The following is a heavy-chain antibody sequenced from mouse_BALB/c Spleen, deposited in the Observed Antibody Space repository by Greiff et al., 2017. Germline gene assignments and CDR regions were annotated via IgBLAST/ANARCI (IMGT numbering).Heavy chain of an antibody. D-gene: IGHD2-1*01. Sequence: VQLQQSGAELARPGASVKLSCKASGYTFTDYYINWVKQRTGQGLEWIGEIYPGSGNTYYNEKFKGKATLTADKSSSTAYMQLSSLTSEDSAVYFCASPLLGYYAMDYWGQGTSVTVSS. J-gene: IGHJ4*01. CDR3: ASPLLGYYAMDY. V-gene: IGHV1-77*01. CDR2: IYPGSGNT. CDR1: GYTFTDYY.